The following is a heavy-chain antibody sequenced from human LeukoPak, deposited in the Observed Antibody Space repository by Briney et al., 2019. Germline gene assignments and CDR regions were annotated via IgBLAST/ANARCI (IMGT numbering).Heavy chain of an antibody. D-gene: IGHD6-13*01. Sequence: GGSLRLSCAASGFTFSSYAMSWVRQAPGKGLEWVSAISGSGGSTYYADSVKGRFTISRDNSKDTLYLQMNSLRAEDTAVYYCAKDDVASSSWFDYWGQGTLVTVSS. CDR3: AKDDVASSSWFDY. V-gene: IGHV3-23*01. CDR2: ISGSGGST. CDR1: GFTFSSYA. J-gene: IGHJ4*02.